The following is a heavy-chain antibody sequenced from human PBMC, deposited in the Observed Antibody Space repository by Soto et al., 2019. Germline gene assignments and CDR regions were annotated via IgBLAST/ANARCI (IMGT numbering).Heavy chain of an antibody. J-gene: IGHJ3*02. D-gene: IGHD5-12*01. CDR2: IGTAGDT. Sequence: GGSLRLSCAASGFTFSSYDMHWVRQATGKGLEWVSAIGTAGDTYYPGSVKGRFTISRENAKNSLYLQMNSLRAGDTAVYYCARGLPPARDKYSGYGYDAFDIWGQGTMVTVSS. CDR3: ARGLPPARDKYSGYGYDAFDI. CDR1: GFTFSSYD. V-gene: IGHV3-13*01.